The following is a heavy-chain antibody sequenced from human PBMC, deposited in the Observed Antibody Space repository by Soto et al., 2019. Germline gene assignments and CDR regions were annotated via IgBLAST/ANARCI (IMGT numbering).Heavy chain of an antibody. D-gene: IGHD2-15*01. Sequence: EVQLLESGGGLVQPGGSLRLSCAASGFTFSSYAMSWVRQAPGKGLEWVSAISGSGGSTYYADSVKGRFTISRDNSKDTLYLQMNSLRAADTAVYYCAKDGAATPLNLQYNKHDSWGQRTLVTVSS. CDR1: GFTFSSYA. CDR2: ISGSGGST. V-gene: IGHV3-23*01. J-gene: IGHJ4*02. CDR3: AKDGAATPLNLQYNKHDS.